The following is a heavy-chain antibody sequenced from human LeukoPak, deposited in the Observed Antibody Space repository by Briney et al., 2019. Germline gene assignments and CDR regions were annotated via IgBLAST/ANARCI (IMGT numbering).Heavy chain of an antibody. V-gene: IGHV3-74*01. Sequence: GGTLRLSCAASGFTFSSCAMSWVRQAPGKGLVWVSRINTDGSRTNYADSVKGRFAISRDDAKNTVHLQMYSLGAEDSAVYYCVRGASLAYYMDVWGKGTTVTVSS. D-gene: IGHD3-16*02. CDR3: VRGASLAYYMDV. CDR2: INTDGSRT. J-gene: IGHJ6*03. CDR1: GFTFSSCA.